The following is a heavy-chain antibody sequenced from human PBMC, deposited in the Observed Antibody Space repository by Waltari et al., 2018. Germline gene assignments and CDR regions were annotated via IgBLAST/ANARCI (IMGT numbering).Heavy chain of an antibody. D-gene: IGHD2-8*02. J-gene: IGHJ4*02. V-gene: IGHV3-15*01. CDR3: GDFTAFDY. Sequence: EVRLVESGGGLVRPGGSLRLYCAGSGFTFSTAWMHWARQAPGKGLEWIGRIKSWVSGGTTEYGAPVKGRFTISRDDSKDTVYLQMNSLKTEDTGVYYCGDFTAFDYWGQGSLVIVSS. CDR1: GFTFSTAW. CDR2: IKSWVSGGTT.